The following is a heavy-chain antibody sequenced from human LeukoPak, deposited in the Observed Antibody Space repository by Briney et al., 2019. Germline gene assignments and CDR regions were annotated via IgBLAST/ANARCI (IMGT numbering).Heavy chain of an antibody. CDR1: GFTFSSYG. J-gene: IGHJ4*02. CDR3: AKLGWFGELSPPRY. Sequence: GGTLRLSCAASGFTFSSYGMSWVRQAPGKGLEWVSAISGSGGSTYYADSVKGRFTISRDNSKNTLYLQMNSLRAEDTAVYYCAKLGWFGELSPPRYWGQGTLVTVSS. CDR2: ISGSGGST. D-gene: IGHD3-10*01. V-gene: IGHV3-23*01.